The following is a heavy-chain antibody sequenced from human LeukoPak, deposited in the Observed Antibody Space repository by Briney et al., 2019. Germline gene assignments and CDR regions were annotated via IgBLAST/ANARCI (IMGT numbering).Heavy chain of an antibody. V-gene: IGHV1-18*01. Sequence: ASVKVSCEASGGTFSSYAISWVRQAPGQGLEWMGWISAYNGNTNYAQKPQGRVTMTTDTSTSTAYMGLRSLRSDDTAVYYCAREVYYYYMDVWGKGTTVTVSS. CDR3: AREVYYYYMDV. CDR2: ISAYNGNT. CDR1: GGTFSSYA. J-gene: IGHJ6*03.